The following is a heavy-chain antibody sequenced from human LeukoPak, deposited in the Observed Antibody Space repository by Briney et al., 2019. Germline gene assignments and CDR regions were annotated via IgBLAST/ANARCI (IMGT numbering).Heavy chain of an antibody. CDR3: ARREQSGSYPNFDY. CDR2: INHSGST. J-gene: IGHJ4*02. Sequence: SETLSLTCAVYGGSFSGYYWSWIRQPPGKGLEWIGEINHSGSTNYNPSLKSRVTISVDTSKDQFSLKLSSVTAADTAVYYCARREQSGSYPNFDYWGQGTLVTVSS. V-gene: IGHV4-34*01. D-gene: IGHD1-26*01. CDR1: GGSFSGYY.